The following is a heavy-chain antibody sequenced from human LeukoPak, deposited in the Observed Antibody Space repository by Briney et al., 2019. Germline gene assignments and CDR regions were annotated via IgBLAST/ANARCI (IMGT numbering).Heavy chain of an antibody. D-gene: IGHD2-15*01. V-gene: IGHV3-74*01. CDR3: ARGPLIVVVVAARRGDMDV. Sequence: GGSLRLSCAASGFTFSSYWMHWVRQAPGKGLVWVSRINSDGSSTSYADSVKGRFTISRDNAKNTLYLQMNSLRAEDTAAYYCARGPLIVVVVAARRGDMDVWGKGTTVTVSS. CDR2: INSDGSST. CDR1: GFTFSSYW. J-gene: IGHJ6*03.